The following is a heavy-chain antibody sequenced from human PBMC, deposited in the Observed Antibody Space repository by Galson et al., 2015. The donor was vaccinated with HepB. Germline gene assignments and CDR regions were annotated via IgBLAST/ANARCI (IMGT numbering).Heavy chain of an antibody. CDR3: ARADALRTVDS. CDR2: INKDGNDK. V-gene: IGHV3-7*03. CDR1: GFTFTDYW. Sequence: SLRLSCAASGFTFTDYWMSWVRQAPGKGLEWVANINKDGNDKYYVDSVEGRFTVSRDNAKNSLYLQMNSLRVEDTALYYCARADALRTVDSWGRGALVTVSS. J-gene: IGHJ4*02.